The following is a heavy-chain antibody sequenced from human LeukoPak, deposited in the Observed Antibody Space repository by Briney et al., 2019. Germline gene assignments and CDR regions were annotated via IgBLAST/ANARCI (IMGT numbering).Heavy chain of an antibody. CDR3: ARVAFRTPLSILHY. Sequence: ASVKVSCKASGYTFTGYYMHWVRQAPGQGLEWMGWINPNSGGTNYAQKFQGGVTMTRDTSISTAYMELSRLRSDDTAVYYCARVAFRTPLSILHYWGQGTLVTVSS. CDR1: GYTFTGYY. V-gene: IGHV1-2*02. CDR2: INPNSGGT. J-gene: IGHJ4*02. D-gene: IGHD4-23*01.